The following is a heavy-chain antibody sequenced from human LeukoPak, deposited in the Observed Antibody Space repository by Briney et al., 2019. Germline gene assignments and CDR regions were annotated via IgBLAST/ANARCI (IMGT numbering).Heavy chain of an antibody. CDR3: ARGCSGGNCYYEY. D-gene: IGHD2-15*01. CDR1: GFTFSSYG. Sequence: PGGSLRLSCAASGFTFSSYGMHGVRQAPGKGLEYVSAISSNVGSTYYVNSVKGRFTIARDNSKNTLYLQMGSLRAEDTAVYYCARGCSGGNCYYEYWGQGTLVTVSS. J-gene: IGHJ4*02. CDR2: ISSNVGST. V-gene: IGHV3-64*01.